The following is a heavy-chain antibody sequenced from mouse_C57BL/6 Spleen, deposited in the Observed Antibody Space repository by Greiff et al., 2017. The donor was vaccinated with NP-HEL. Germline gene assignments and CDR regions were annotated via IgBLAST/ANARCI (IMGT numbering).Heavy chain of an antibody. J-gene: IGHJ4*01. D-gene: IGHD4-1*01. CDR2: IRSNSSNYAT. CDR3: VRESGPLYAMDY. CDR1: GFTFNTYA. Sequence: EVKVVESGGGLVQPKGSLKLSCAASGFTFNTYAMHWVRQAPGKGLEWVARIRSNSSNYATYYADSVKDRFTISRDDSQSMLYLQMNNLKTEDTAMYYCVRESGPLYAMDYWGQGTSVTVSS. V-gene: IGHV10-3*01.